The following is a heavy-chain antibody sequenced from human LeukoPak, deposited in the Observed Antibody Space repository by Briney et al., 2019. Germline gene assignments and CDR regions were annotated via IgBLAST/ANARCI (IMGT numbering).Heavy chain of an antibody. CDR1: GFTFSRYW. V-gene: IGHV3-74*03. Sequence: GGSLRLSCAASGFTFSRYWTRWVRHAPGEGLGWVSHIYTEGRSSMYTVCVKGRFTIYRDKSKSTLYLQMDNQRAEGTGVYCCVRVVGGNGMDVWGQGTKVTVSS. CDR2: IYTEGRSS. D-gene: IGHD2-21*01. CDR3: VRVVGGNGMDV. J-gene: IGHJ6*02.